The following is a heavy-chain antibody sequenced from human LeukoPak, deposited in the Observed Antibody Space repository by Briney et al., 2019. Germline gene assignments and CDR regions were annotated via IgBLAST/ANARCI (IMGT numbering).Heavy chain of an antibody. CDR2: IYTGDSDT. D-gene: IGHD5-12*01. CDR3: ARHDSGYEWGYWFDR. CDR1: GSIFTSYW. J-gene: IGHJ5*02. Sequence: GASLQISRKGAGSIFTSYWIGWGRQLPGKGVERMGIIYTGDSDTKYSPSFQGQFTISAHKSITTAYLQWSSLKASDTAMYYCARHDSGYEWGYWFDRWGQGTLVTVSS. V-gene: IGHV5-51*01.